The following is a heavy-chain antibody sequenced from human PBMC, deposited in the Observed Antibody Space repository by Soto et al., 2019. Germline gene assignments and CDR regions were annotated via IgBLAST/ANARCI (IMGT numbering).Heavy chain of an antibody. V-gene: IGHV4-4*07. CDR3: ARDAGGPIDY. J-gene: IGHJ4*02. D-gene: IGHD2-15*01. CDR1: GGSISSYY. CDR2: IYTSGST. Sequence: QVQLQESGPGLVKPSETLSLTCTVSGGSISSYYWSWIRQPAGKGLGWIGRIYTSGSTNYNPPLKSRVTMSVDTSKNQFSLKLSSVTAADTAVYYCARDAGGPIDYWGQGTLVTVSS.